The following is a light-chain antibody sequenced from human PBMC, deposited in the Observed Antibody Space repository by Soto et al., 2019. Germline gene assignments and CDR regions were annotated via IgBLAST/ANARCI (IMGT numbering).Light chain of an antibody. CDR1: QSVNSD. CDR3: QQYNNSPT. Sequence: EIVLTQSPATLSVSPGNRATLSCRASQSVNSDLAWYQQKPGQAPRLLIYGASTRATGTPTRFSGSGSGTEFTLTISSLQSEDFAVYLCQQYNNSPTFGQGTKVEIK. J-gene: IGKJ1*01. V-gene: IGKV3-15*01. CDR2: GAS.